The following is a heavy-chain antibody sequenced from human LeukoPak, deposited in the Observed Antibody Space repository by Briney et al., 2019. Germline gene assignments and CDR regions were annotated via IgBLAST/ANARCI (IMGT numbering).Heavy chain of an antibody. V-gene: IGHV4-39*01. CDR1: GGSISSSSYY. CDR2: IYYSGST. J-gene: IGHJ3*02. D-gene: IGHD3-3*01. CDR3: ARHTHYDFWSGYLDAFDI. Sequence: SETLSLTCTVSGGSISSSSYYWGWIRQPPGKGLEWIGSIYYSGSTYYNPSLKSRVTISVDTSENQFSLKLSSVTAADTAVYYCARHTHYDFWSGYLDAFDIWGQGTMVTVSS.